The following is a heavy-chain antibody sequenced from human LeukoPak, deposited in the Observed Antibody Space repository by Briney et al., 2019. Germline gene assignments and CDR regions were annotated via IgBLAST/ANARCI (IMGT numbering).Heavy chain of an antibody. Sequence: GGSLRLSCAASGFTFNSHATSWVRQAPGKGPEWVSQISASGDRTDYADSVRRRFTISRDNSRNTLFLQMNRPTADDTALYYCARDLATSRFSGYDYCGQGTLVTVSS. J-gene: IGHJ4*02. CDR3: ARDLATSRFSGYDY. CDR2: ISASGDRT. V-gene: IGHV3-23*01. D-gene: IGHD6-25*01. CDR1: GFTFNSHA.